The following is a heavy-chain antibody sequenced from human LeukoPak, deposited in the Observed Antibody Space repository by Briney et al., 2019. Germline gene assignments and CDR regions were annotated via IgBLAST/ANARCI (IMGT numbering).Heavy chain of an antibody. V-gene: IGHV4-59*01. D-gene: IGHD3-10*01. CDR2: IYYSGST. J-gene: IGHJ5*02. CDR1: GGSISSYC. CDR3: ARVVGSGAWFDP. Sequence: PSETLSLTCTVSGGSISSYCWSWIRQPPGKGLEWIGYIYYSGSTNYNPSLKSRVTISVDTSKNQFSLKLSSVTAADTAVYYCARVVGSGAWFDPWGQGTLATVSS.